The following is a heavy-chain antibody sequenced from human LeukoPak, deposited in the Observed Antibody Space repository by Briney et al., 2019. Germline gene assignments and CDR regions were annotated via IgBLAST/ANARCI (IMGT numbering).Heavy chain of an antibody. V-gene: IGHV3-21*01. CDR2: ISSSSSYI. D-gene: IGHD6-13*01. Sequence: GGSLRLSCAASGFTLSSYSMNWVRQAPGKGLEWVSSISSSSSYIYYADSVKGRFTISRDNAKNSLYLQMNSLRAEDTAVYYCARRMGAAAGHDCWGQGTLVTVSS. CDR3: ARRMGAAAGHDC. J-gene: IGHJ4*02. CDR1: GFTLSSYS.